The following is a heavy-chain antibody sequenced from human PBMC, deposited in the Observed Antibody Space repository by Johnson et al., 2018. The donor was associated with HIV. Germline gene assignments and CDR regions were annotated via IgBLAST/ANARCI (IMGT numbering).Heavy chain of an antibody. CDR3: ARVKSYGNWGSRKGGRESRAAFDI. D-gene: IGHD7-27*01. CDR2: IRWHSGSI. V-gene: IGHV3-9*01. J-gene: IGHJ3*02. CDR1: GFTFDDYA. Sequence: VQLVASGGGVLRPGESLRLSCASSGFTFDDYAMHWVRQAPGKGLEWVSGIRWHSGSIGYVASVKGRFTISRDNAKNSLYLQMNSLRAEDTAVYYCARVKSYGNWGSRKGGRESRAAFDIWGQGTMVTVSS.